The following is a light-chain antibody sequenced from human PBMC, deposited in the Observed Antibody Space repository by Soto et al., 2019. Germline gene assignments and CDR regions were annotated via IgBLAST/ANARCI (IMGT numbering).Light chain of an antibody. Sequence: DLQMTQSPSSLSASVGDRVTITCRASQSIGNFLNWYQQKPGKPPKFLIYAASSLQNGVPSGFSGSGSGIAFTLTISSLQPEDFATYYCHQTYSVPPTFGPGTKVDV. CDR3: HQTYSVPPT. J-gene: IGKJ3*01. CDR1: QSIGNF. CDR2: AAS. V-gene: IGKV1-39*01.